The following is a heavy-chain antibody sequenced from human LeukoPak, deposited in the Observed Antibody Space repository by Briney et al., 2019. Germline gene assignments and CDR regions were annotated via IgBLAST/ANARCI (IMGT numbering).Heavy chain of an antibody. V-gene: IGHV1-2*06. CDR2: INPNSGGT. J-gene: IGHJ5*02. CDR1: GYTFTGYY. Sequence: ASVKVSCKASGYTFTGYYMHWVRQAPGQGLEWMGRINPNSGGTNYAQKFQGRVTMTRDTSISTAYMELSRLTSDDTAVYYCARDCITMVRGVIITSYWFDPWGQGTLVTVSS. D-gene: IGHD3-10*01. CDR3: ARDCITMVRGVIITSYWFDP.